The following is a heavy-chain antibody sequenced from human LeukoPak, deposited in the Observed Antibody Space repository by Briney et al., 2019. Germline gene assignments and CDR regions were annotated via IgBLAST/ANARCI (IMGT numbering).Heavy chain of an antibody. CDR3: TRVSEVWFGELSFYYYYGMDV. J-gene: IGHJ6*04. V-gene: IGHV3-49*04. CDR2: IRSKAYGGTT. CDR1: GFTFGDYA. Sequence: GGSLRLSCTASGFTFGDYAMSWVRQAPGKGLEWVGFIRSKAYGGTTEYAASVKGRFTISRDDSKSIAYLQMNSLKTEDTAVYYCTRVSEVWFGELSFYYYYGMDVWGKGTTVTVSS. D-gene: IGHD3-10*01.